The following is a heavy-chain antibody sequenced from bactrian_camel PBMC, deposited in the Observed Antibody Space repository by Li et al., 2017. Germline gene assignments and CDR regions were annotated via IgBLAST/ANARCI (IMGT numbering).Heavy chain of an antibody. V-gene: IGHV3S1*01. Sequence: HVQLVESGGGSAQAGGSLRVSCSASRNSKRRHCMGWFRQPIGQEREGVAAIYTGGGSTWYADSVKGRFTISYDNAKNTMSLQMNSLKPEDSGMYYCAARSGVACYPSDTAFEWWGQGTQVTVS. D-gene: IGHD2*01. CDR3: AARSGVACYPSDTAFEW. CDR1: RNSKRRHC. J-gene: IGHJ4*01. CDR2: IYTGGGST.